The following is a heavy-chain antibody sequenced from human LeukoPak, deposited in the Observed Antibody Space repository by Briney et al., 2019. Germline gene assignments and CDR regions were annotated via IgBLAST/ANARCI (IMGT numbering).Heavy chain of an antibody. D-gene: IGHD1-26*01. CDR1: GGTFSSYA. V-gene: IGHV1-69*05. CDR3: AREVWELPYYFDY. J-gene: IGHJ4*02. Sequence: ASVKVSCKASGGTFSSYAISWVRQAPGQGLEWMGRIIPIFGTANYAQKFQGRATITTDESTSTAYMELSSLRSEDTAVYYCAREVWELPYYFDYWGQGTLVTVSS. CDR2: IIPIFGTA.